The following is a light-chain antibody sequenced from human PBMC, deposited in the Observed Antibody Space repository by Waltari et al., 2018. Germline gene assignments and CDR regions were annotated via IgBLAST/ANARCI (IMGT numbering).Light chain of an antibody. Sequence: PGQAPFLVVCRNNKRPSWVPDRFSGSSSGNSASWTSTGAQAEAETDYYCSSRGLSGNHPVFFGGGTKLTV. V-gene: IGLV3-19*01. J-gene: IGLJ2*01. CDR3: SSRGLSGNHPVF. CDR2: RNN.